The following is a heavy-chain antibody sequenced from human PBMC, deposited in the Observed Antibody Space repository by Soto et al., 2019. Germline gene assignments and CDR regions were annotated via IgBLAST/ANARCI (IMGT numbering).Heavy chain of an antibody. CDR3: AKLKLYYFDY. V-gene: IGHV3-33*06. D-gene: IGHD5-18*01. CDR1: GFNFNNYG. Sequence: GGSLRLSCAASGFNFNNYGMHWVRQAPGKGLEWVAVIWNDGNGYYYANSVKGRFTISRDNSKNTLYLQMNSLRAEDTAVYYCAKLKLYYFDYWGQGTLVTVSS. J-gene: IGHJ4*02. CDR2: IWNDGNGY.